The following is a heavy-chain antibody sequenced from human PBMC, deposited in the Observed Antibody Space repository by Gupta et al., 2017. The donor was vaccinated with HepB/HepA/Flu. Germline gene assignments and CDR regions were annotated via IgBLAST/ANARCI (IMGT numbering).Heavy chain of an antibody. CDR2: ISSDGYSQ. D-gene: IGHD3-9*01. V-gene: IGHV3-30-3*01. J-gene: IGHJ4*02. CDR3: ARVKTGYTLPGN. CDR1: SFNFYG. Sequence: SFNFYGLHWVRQAPGTGLEWVAYISSDGYSQDYTDSVKGRFTISRDNSERTLSLQMNSLRPEDTALFYCARVKTGYTLPGNWGQGTLVTVPS.